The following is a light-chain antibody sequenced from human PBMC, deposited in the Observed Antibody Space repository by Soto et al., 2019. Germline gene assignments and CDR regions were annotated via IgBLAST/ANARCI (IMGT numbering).Light chain of an antibody. CDR2: LEGSGSY. J-gene: IGLJ3*02. CDR3: ETWDSNTHTV. CDR1: SGHSSYI. V-gene: IGLV4-60*02. Sequence: QSVLTQSSSASASLGSSVKLTCTLSSGHSSYIIAWHQQQPGKAPRYLMKLEGSGSYNKGSGVPDRFSGSSPGADRYLTISNLQFEDEADYYCETWDSNTHTVFGGGTKVTVL.